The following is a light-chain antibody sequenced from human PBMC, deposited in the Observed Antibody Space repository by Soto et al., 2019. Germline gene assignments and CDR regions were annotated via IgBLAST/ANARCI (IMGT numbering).Light chain of an antibody. Sequence: EILLTQSAATLSSFPGDRGTLSFRASQYINTRLAWYQHRPGQAPRLLIYQTSIRAAGIPARFSASGSGTDFTLTISDVQPEDFALYYCHQRQSWPRTFGQGTKVDIK. CDR2: QTS. J-gene: IGKJ1*01. CDR1: QYINTR. V-gene: IGKV3-11*01. CDR3: HQRQSWPRT.